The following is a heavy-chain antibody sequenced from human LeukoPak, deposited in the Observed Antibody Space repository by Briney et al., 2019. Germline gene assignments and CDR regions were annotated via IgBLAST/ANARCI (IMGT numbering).Heavy chain of an antibody. Sequence: GSVKVSCKASGYTFTGYYMHWVRQAPGQGLEWVGWINPNSGCTNYAQKLQGRVTMTRDTYHSKAYMEPRRMRSDDTAVYYCARKRAQSDFWSGYGTDRWFDAWGKGTLVTVSS. J-gene: IGHJ5*02. D-gene: IGHD3-3*01. CDR2: INPNSGCT. CDR3: ARKRAQSDFWSGYGTDRWFDA. CDR1: GYTFTGYY. V-gene: IGHV1-2*02.